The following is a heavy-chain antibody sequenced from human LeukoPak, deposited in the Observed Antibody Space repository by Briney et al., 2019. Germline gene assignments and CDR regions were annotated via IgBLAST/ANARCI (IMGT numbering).Heavy chain of an antibody. D-gene: IGHD3-9*01. CDR1: GGSFSGYY. CDR2: INHSGST. Sequence: PSETLSLTCAVYGGSFSGYYWSWIRQPPGKGLEWIGEINHSGSTNYNPSLKSRVTISVDMSKNQFSLKLSSVTAADTAVYYCARVGYDILTGYYKSYFDYWGQGTLVTVSS. J-gene: IGHJ4*02. CDR3: ARVGYDILTGYYKSYFDY. V-gene: IGHV4-34*01.